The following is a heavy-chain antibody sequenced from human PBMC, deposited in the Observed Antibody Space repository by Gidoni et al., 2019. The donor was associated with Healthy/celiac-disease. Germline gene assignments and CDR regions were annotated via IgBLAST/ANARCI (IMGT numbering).Heavy chain of an antibody. CDR1: GFPFSSYS. J-gene: IGHJ4*02. Sequence: EVQLVASGGGLVQPGGPLRLPCAASGFPFSSYSINWVRQAPGKGLELVSYISSSRSSRYSADPVKGRFTISRDNAKNSIYVQMDSLRAEYTAVSYCARDLYYSDSSGYYIDYWGQGTLVTVSS. CDR3: ARDLYYSDSSGYYIDY. V-gene: IGHV3-48*01. CDR2: ISSSRSSR. D-gene: IGHD3-22*01.